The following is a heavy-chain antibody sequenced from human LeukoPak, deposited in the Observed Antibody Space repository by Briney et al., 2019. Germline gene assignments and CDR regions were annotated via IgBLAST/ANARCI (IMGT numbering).Heavy chain of an antibody. Sequence: SCKASGYTFTGYYMHWVRQAPGKGLEWVAVISYDGSNKYYADSVKGRFTISRDNSKNTLYLQMNSLRAEDTAVYYCARGGAHYYYYMDVWGKGTTVTVSS. CDR3: ARGGAHYYYYMDV. J-gene: IGHJ6*03. D-gene: IGHD4/OR15-4a*01. CDR1: GYTFTGYY. V-gene: IGHV3-30*04. CDR2: ISYDGSNK.